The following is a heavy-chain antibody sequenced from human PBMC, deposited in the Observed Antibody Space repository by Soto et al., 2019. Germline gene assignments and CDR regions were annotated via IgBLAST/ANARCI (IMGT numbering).Heavy chain of an antibody. CDR3: ARDPQGIAVDHCYYYGMDV. CDR1: GFTFSDYD. Sequence: QVELVESGGGLAKPGGSLRLSCAASGFTFSDYDMSWIRQAPGKGLEWVSYTSSSGSTIYYADSVKGRFTMSRNNAKNSMYLHVDSLRVEDTDVYYCARDPQGIAVDHCYYYGMDVWGQGTTVTVSS. V-gene: IGHV3-11*01. CDR2: TSSSGSTI. J-gene: IGHJ6*02. D-gene: IGHD6-19*01.